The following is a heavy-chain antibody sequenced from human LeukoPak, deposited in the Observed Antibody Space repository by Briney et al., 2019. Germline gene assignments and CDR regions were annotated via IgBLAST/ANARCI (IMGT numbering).Heavy chain of an antibody. J-gene: IGHJ4*02. CDR2: INSDGSST. V-gene: IGHV3-74*01. CDR1: GFTFSSYW. CDR3: ASGLVRGVPDY. D-gene: IGHD3-10*01. Sequence: PGGSLRLSCAASGFTFSSYWMHWVRQAPGKGLVWVSRINSDGSSTSYADSVKGRFTTSRDNAKNTLYLQMNSLRAEDTAVYYCASGLVRGVPDYWGQGTLVTVSS.